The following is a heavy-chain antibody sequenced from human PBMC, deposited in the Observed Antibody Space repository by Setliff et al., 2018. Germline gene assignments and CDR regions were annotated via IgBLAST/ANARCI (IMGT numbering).Heavy chain of an antibody. Sequence: GGSLRLSCAASGFTISYYAMHWVRQAPGKGLEWVGYIFYDGSEKYYADSVKGRFTISRDNSKNTVYLQMDSLKTEDTAVYYCFTDWLDGGTPGGYWGQGTLVTVSS. D-gene: IGHD1-1*01. J-gene: IGHJ4*02. V-gene: IGHV3-33*08. CDR1: GFTISYYA. CDR2: IFYDGSEK. CDR3: FTDWLDGGTPGGY.